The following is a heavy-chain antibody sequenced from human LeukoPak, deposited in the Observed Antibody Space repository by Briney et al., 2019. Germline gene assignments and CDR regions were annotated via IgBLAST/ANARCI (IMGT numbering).Heavy chain of an antibody. V-gene: IGHV4-61*02. D-gene: IGHD1-26*01. CDR2: IYTSGST. CDR1: GGSISSGSYY. CDR3: ARALNWGSGSYYFDY. Sequence: SETLSLTCTVSGGSISSGSYYWSWIRQPAGKGLEWIGRIYTSGSTNYNPSLKSRVTISVDTSKNQFSLKLGSVTAADTAVYYCARALNWGSGSYYFDYWGQGTLVTVSS. J-gene: IGHJ4*02.